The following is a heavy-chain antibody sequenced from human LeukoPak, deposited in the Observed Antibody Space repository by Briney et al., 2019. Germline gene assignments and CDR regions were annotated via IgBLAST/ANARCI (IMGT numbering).Heavy chain of an antibody. J-gene: IGHJ3*02. CDR3: AREGTSIAVAGTTHGAFDI. D-gene: IGHD6-19*01. CDR2: INPNSGGT. Sequence: ASVKVSCKASGYTFTGYYMHWVRQALGQGLEWMGWINPNSGGTNYAQKFQGWVTMTRDTSISTAYMELSRLRSDDTAVYYCAREGTSIAVAGTTHGAFDIWGQGTMVTVSS. V-gene: IGHV1-2*04. CDR1: GYTFTGYY.